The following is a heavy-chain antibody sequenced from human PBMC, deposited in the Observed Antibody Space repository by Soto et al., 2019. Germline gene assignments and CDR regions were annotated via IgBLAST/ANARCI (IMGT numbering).Heavy chain of an antibody. Sequence: AETLSLTCAVSGGSFTSNNWWTWVRQPPGQGLEWIGEIYRTGSTNYNPSLKSRVTISLDKSENQFSLKVTSLTAADTAVYYCASRDPGTSVDYWGQGTLVTVSS. CDR2: IYRTGST. V-gene: IGHV4-4*02. J-gene: IGHJ4*02. D-gene: IGHD1-7*01. CDR1: GGSFTSNNW. CDR3: ASRDPGTSVDY.